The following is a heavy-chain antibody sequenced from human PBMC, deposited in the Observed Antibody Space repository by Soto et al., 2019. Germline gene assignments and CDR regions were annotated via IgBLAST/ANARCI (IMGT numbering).Heavy chain of an antibody. J-gene: IGHJ4*02. CDR1: GFTFSSYA. D-gene: IGHD5-12*01. V-gene: IGHV3-23*01. CDR3: AKDHLEGLFDY. Sequence: EVQLLESGGGLVQPGGSLRLSCAASGFTFSSYAMSWVRQATGKGLEWVSAISGSGGSTYYADSVKGRFTISRDNSKNTLYLQINSLSAEATAVYYCAKDHLEGLFDYWGQGTLVTVSS. CDR2: ISGSGGST.